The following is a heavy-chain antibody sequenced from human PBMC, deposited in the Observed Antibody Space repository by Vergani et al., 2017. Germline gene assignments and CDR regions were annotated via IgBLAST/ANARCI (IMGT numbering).Heavy chain of an antibody. CDR3: ASSPYSSGWSIDY. J-gene: IGHJ4*02. D-gene: IGHD6-19*01. V-gene: IGHV1-69*02. Sequence: QVQLVQSGAEVKKPGSSVKVSCKASGGTFSSYTISWVRQTPGQGLEWMGRIIPILGIANYAQKFQGRVTITADKSTSTAYMELSILRSEGTAVYYCASSPYSSGWSIDYWGQGTLVTVSS. CDR2: IIPILGIA. CDR1: GGTFSSYT.